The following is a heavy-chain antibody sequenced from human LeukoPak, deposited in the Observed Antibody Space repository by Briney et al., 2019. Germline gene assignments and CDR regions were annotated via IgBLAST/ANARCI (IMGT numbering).Heavy chain of an antibody. J-gene: IGHJ4*02. V-gene: IGHV3-53*01. Sequence: EGSLRLSCAASGFTVANDRMSWVRQAPGKGLEWVSTVYGGGNTAYADSVKGRFTISKDTSKNTLLLQMNSLRAEDTALYFCVRERFGAIVENWGQGALVIVSS. D-gene: IGHD5-24*01. CDR3: VRERFGAIVEN. CDR1: GFTVANDR. CDR2: VYGGGNT.